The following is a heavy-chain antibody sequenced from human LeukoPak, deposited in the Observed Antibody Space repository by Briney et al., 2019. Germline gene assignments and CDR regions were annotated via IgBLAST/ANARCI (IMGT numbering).Heavy chain of an antibody. V-gene: IGHV3-21*01. CDR1: GFTFSSYS. CDR3: ARSNTGSEGWFDP. CDR2: ISSSSSYI. Sequence: PGGSLRLSCAASGFTFSSYSMNWVRQAPGKGLEWVSSISSSSSYIYYADSVKGRFTISRDNAKNSLYLQMNSLRAEDTAVYYCARSNTGSEGWFDPWGQGTLVTVSS. J-gene: IGHJ5*02. D-gene: IGHD2-8*02.